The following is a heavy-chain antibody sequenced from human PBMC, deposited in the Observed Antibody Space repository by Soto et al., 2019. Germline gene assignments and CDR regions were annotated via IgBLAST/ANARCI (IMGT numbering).Heavy chain of an antibody. CDR1: GGTFGSYA. D-gene: IGHD2-15*01. J-gene: IGHJ5*02. CDR3: ARGYCSGGSCLSWFDP. V-gene: IGHV1-69*06. Sequence: GASVKVSCKASGGTFGSYAISWVRQAPGQGLEWMGGIIPIFGTANYAQKFQGRVTITADKSTSTAYMELSSLRSEDTAVYYCARGYCSGGSCLSWFDPWGQGTLVTVSS. CDR2: IIPIFGTA.